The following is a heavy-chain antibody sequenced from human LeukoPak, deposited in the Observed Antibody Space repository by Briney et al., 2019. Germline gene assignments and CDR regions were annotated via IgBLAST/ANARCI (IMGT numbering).Heavy chain of an antibody. J-gene: IGHJ4*02. D-gene: IGHD3-9*01. Sequence: GGSLRLSCAASGFIVSSNYMSWVRQTPGKGLEWVANIKQDGSEKYYVDSVKGRFTISRDNAKNSLYLQMNSLRAEDTAVYYCARSNILTIDYWGQGTLVTVSS. CDR1: GFIVSSNY. CDR3: ARSNILTIDY. V-gene: IGHV3-7*01. CDR2: IKQDGSEK.